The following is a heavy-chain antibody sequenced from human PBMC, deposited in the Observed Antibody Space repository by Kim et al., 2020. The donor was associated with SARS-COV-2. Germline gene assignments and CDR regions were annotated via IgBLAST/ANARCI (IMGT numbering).Heavy chain of an antibody. Sequence: ASVKVSCKASGYTFVGFGISWVRQAPGQGLEWMGWISANNGNINYAQKFQGRVTMTVDTSSSTAYMELRTLRSDDTAVYYCARVPPYYHFWNEIDYYFDYWGQGTLVTVSS. CDR1: GYTFVGFG. CDR2: ISANNGNI. V-gene: IGHV1-18*01. D-gene: IGHD3-3*01. J-gene: IGHJ4*02. CDR3: ARVPPYYHFWNEIDYYFDY.